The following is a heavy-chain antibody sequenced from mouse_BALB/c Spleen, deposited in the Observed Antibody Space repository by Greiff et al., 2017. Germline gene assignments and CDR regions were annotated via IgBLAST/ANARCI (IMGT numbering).Heavy chain of an antibody. D-gene: IGHD2-4*01. J-gene: IGHJ3*01. CDR2: IDPANGNT. Sequence: EVQLQQSGAELVKPGASVKLSCTASGFNIKDTYMHWVKQRPEQGLEWIGRIDPANGNTKYDPKFQGQATITADTSSNTAYLQLSSLTSEDTAVYDCARHLYDYDWFAYWGQGTLVTVSA. CDR1: GFNIKDTY. CDR3: ARHLYDYDWFAY. V-gene: IGHV14-3*02.